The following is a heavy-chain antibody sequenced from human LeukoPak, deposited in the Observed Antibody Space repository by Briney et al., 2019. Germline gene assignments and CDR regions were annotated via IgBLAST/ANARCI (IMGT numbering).Heavy chain of an antibody. CDR1: GGSISSYY. Sequence: PSETLSLTCTVPGGSISSYYWSWIRQPPGKGLEWIGYIYYSGSTNYNPSLKSRVTISVDTSKNQFSLKLSSVTAADTAVYYCARGDIVVVPAAGDAFDIWGQGTMVTVSS. V-gene: IGHV4-59*01. CDR3: ARGDIVVVPAAGDAFDI. CDR2: IYYSGST. D-gene: IGHD2-2*01. J-gene: IGHJ3*02.